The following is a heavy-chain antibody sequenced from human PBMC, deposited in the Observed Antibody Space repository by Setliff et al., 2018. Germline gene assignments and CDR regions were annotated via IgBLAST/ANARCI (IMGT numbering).Heavy chain of an antibody. CDR3: ARGPSFWSGDYMDV. CDR1: GYTFTGYY. D-gene: IGHD3-3*01. J-gene: IGHJ6*03. CDR2: INPNSGGT. V-gene: IGHV1-2*06. Sequence: ASVKVSCKASGYTFTGYYMHWVRQAPGQGLEWMGRINPNSGGTNYAQKLQGRVTMTTDTSTSTAYMELRSLRSDDTAVYYCARGPSFWSGDYMDVWGKGTTVTVSS.